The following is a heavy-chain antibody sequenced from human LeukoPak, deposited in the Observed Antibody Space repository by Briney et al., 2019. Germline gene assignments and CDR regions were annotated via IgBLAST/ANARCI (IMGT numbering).Heavy chain of an antibody. V-gene: IGHV4-61*10. J-gene: IGHJ4*02. CDR1: GGSVTTGSYY. CDR2: VYFSAYT. CDR3: ARGQCTSTSCDPGHFDL. D-gene: IGHD2-2*01. Sequence: SETLSLTCTVSGGSVTTGSYYWSWIRQPAGKGLEWIGRVYFSAYTNYNTSLRSRVAISTDTSRNQFSLKLTSVTAADTAIYYCARGQCTSTSCDPGHFDLWGQGTQVTVSS.